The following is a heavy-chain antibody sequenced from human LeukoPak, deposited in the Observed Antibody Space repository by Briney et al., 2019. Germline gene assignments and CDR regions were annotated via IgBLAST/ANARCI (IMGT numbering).Heavy chain of an antibody. V-gene: IGHV3-30*18. CDR1: GFSFSRYG. J-gene: IGHJ3*02. D-gene: IGHD3-22*01. CDR3: AKDRSTYYYTSSGYYPHAFVI. Sequence: GGSLRLSCADSGFSFSRYGSLWVRQAPGKRLEWVAVISYDGSNKYYADSVKGRFTISRDNSKNTLYLQMNSLRAEDTAVYYCAKDRSTYYYTSSGYYPHAFVISGHRKMVTVPS. CDR2: ISYDGSNK.